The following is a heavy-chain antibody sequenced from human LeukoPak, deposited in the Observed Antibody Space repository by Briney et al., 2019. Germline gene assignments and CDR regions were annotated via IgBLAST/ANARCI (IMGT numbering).Heavy chain of an antibody. CDR2: IYHSGST. J-gene: IGHJ3*02. Sequence: SETLSLTCAVSGGSISSGGYSWSWIRQPPGKGLEWIGYIYHSGSTYYNPSLKSRVTISVDRSKNQFSLKLSSVTAADTAVYYCATSPITMAAFDIWGQGTMVTVSS. D-gene: IGHD3-10*01. CDR1: GGSISSGGYS. V-gene: IGHV4-30-2*01. CDR3: ATSPITMAAFDI.